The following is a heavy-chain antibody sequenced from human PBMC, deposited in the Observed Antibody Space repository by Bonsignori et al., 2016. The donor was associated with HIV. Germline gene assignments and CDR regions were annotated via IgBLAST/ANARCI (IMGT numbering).Heavy chain of an antibody. V-gene: IGHV4-39*07. CDR2: IYYSGST. CDR3: ARSGEDWFGP. J-gene: IGHJ5*02. Sequence: WIRQPPGKGLEWIGSIYYSGSTYYSPSLKSRGTISVDTSKNQFSLRLSSVTAADTAVYYCARSGEDWFGPWGPGTRVTVSS. D-gene: IGHD3-10*01.